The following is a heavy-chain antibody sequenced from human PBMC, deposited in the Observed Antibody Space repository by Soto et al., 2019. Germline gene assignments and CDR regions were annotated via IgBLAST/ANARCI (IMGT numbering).Heavy chain of an antibody. J-gene: IGHJ4*02. V-gene: IGHV5-51*01. CDR1: GYSFASYW. D-gene: IGHD6-19*01. CDR3: ARHSGAVKPDY. CDR2: IYPGDSDT. Sequence: LKISCKGSGYSFASYWIGWVRQMPGKGLEWMGIIYPGDSDTRYGPSFQGQVTISADKSITTAYLQWSSLKASDTAMYYCARHSGAVKPDYWGQGTLVTVSS.